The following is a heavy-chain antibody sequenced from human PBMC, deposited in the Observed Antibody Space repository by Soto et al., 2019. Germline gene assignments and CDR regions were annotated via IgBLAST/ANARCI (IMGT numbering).Heavy chain of an antibody. Sequence: GGSLRLSCAASGFTFISYGMSWVRQAPGKGLEWVSAISGSGGSTYYADSVKGRFTISRDNSKNTLYLQMNSLRAEDTAVYYCAKGTRALRYFDWLYWGQGTLVTVSS. J-gene: IGHJ4*02. CDR1: GFTFISYG. D-gene: IGHD3-9*01. V-gene: IGHV3-23*01. CDR2: ISGSGGST. CDR3: AKGTRALRYFDWLY.